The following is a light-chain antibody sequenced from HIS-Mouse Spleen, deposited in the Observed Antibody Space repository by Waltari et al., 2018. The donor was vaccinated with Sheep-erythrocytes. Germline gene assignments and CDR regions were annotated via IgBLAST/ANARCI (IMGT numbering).Light chain of an antibody. J-gene: IGKJ4*01. CDR1: QSVLYSSNNKHY. V-gene: IGKV4-1*01. Sequence: DIVMTQSPDSLAVSLGERATINCKSSQSVLYSSNNKHYLAWYQQKPGQPPKMLIYWASTRESGVPDLVSGSGSGTDFTLTISSLQAEDVAVYYCQQYYSTLTFGGGTKVEIK. CDR3: QQYYSTLT. CDR2: WAS.